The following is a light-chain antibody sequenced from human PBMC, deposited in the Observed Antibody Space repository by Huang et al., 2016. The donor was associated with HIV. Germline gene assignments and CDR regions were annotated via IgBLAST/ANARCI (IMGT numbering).Light chain of an antibody. CDR3: QQLNNYPIT. J-gene: IGKJ5*01. Sequence: IQLTQSPSSLSASVGDRVTITCRASQDISTNLAWDQQKPGEATKVLIYAASTLQSGVPSRFSGSVSGRYFTITITNLQPEDFTTYYCQQLNNYPITFGQGTRLDIK. V-gene: IGKV1-9*01. CDR1: QDISTN. CDR2: AAS.